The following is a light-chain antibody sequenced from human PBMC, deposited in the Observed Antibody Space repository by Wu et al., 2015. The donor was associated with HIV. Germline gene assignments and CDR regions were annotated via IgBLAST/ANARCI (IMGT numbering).Light chain of an antibody. Sequence: EIVLTQSPGTLSLSPGERATLSCRASQSLSSNYLVWYQQKPGQPPRLLIYGASTRATGIPARFSGSGSGTEFTLTISSMQSEDFAVYYCQQYNNWPLTFGGGTKVEIK. V-gene: IGKV3-15*01. J-gene: IGKJ4*01. CDR3: QQYNNWPLT. CDR2: GAS. CDR1: QSLSSN.